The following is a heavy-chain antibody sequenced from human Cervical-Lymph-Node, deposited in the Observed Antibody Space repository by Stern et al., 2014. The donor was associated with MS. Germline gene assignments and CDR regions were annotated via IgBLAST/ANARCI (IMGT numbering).Heavy chain of an antibody. CDR1: GFTFINYG. D-gene: IGHD6-13*01. CDR2: ISSSRSYI. J-gene: IGHJ4*02. Sequence: QLVESGGGLVQPGGSLRLSCSASGFTFINYGMNLVRQAPGRGLAWISYISSSRSYIYFADSVKGRFTISRDNAKNSLNLQMNSLRAEDTAVYYCARDMGITGYYFDCWGQGTLVTVSS. V-gene: IGHV3-48*01. CDR3: ARDMGITGYYFDC.